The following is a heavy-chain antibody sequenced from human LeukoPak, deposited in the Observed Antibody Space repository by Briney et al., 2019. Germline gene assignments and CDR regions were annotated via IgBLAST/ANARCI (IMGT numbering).Heavy chain of an antibody. CDR1: GCTLTELS. Sequence: ASVKVSCKVSGCTLTELSMHWVRQAPGKGLEWMGGFDPEDGETIYAQKFQGRVTMTEDTSTDTAYMELSSLRSEDTAVYYCATAGGYYDYVWGSYRRRVNWFDPWGQGTLVTVSS. CDR3: ATAGGYYDYVWGSYRRRVNWFDP. V-gene: IGHV1-24*01. D-gene: IGHD3-16*02. CDR2: FDPEDGET. J-gene: IGHJ5*02.